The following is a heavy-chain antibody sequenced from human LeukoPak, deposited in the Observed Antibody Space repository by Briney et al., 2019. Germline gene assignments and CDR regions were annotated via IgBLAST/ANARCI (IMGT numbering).Heavy chain of an antibody. J-gene: IGHJ4*02. D-gene: IGHD5-18*01. CDR2: VSDSFNK. Sequence: GGSLRLSCAASGFTFSSYTMNWVRQAPGKGLEWVSTVSDSFNKHYSDSVKGRFTISRDNAGNSLYLQMNSLRDEDTAVYYCARDGLHTAHFDYWGQGTLATVSS. CDR3: ARDGLHTAHFDY. CDR1: GFTFSSYT. V-gene: IGHV3-48*02.